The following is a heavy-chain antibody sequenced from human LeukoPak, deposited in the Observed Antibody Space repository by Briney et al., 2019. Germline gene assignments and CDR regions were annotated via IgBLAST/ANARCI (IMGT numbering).Heavy chain of an antibody. CDR3: ARGQLPDNYYYYGMDV. J-gene: IGHJ6*02. CDR1: GGSLSGYY. V-gene: IGHV4-34*01. CDR2: INHSGST. Sequence: ASETLSLTCAVYGGSLSGYYWSWIRQPPGKGLEWIGEINHSGSTNYNPSLKSQVTISVDTSKNQFSLKLSSATAADTAVYYCARGQLPDNYYYYGMDVWGQGTTVTVSS. D-gene: IGHD2-2*01.